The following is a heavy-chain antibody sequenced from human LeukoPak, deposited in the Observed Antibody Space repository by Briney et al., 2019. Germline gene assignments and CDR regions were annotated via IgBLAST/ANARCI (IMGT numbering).Heavy chain of an antibody. CDR2: IKSDGSTT. D-gene: IGHD2-8*01. Sequence: GGSLRLSCAASGFTFDDYGMSWVRQAPGKGLVWVSRIKSDGSTTTYADSVKGRFTISRDNAKNTLFLQMNSLRAEDTAVYYCASGSFCTNGVCYKGFDYWGQGTLVSVSS. J-gene: IGHJ4*02. CDR3: ASGSFCTNGVCYKGFDY. CDR1: GFTFDDYG. V-gene: IGHV3-74*01.